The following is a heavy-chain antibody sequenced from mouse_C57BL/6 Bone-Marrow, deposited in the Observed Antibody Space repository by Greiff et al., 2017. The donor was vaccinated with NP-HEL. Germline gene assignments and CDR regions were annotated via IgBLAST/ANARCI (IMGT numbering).Heavy chain of an antibody. Sequence: DVKLVESGGGLVQPGGSLKLSCAASGFTFSDYGMAWVRQAPRKGPEWVAFISNLAYSIYYADTVTGRFTISRENAKNTLYLEMSSLRSEDTAMYYCARHNWDRYFDVWGTGTTVTVSS. D-gene: IGHD4-1*02. CDR3: ARHNWDRYFDV. CDR2: ISNLAYSI. CDR1: GFTFSDYG. J-gene: IGHJ1*03. V-gene: IGHV5-15*01.